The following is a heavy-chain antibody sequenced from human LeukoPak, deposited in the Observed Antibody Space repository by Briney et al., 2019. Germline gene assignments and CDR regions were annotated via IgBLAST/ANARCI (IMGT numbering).Heavy chain of an antibody. Sequence: PGGSLRLSCAASGFTFSSYWMHWVRQAPGKGLEWVSSISSSSSYIYYADSVKGRFTISRDNAKNSLYLQMNSLRAEDTAVYYCAVRDGYNFDYWGQGTLVTVSS. CDR3: AVRDGYNFDY. D-gene: IGHD5-24*01. J-gene: IGHJ4*02. CDR1: GFTFSSYW. CDR2: ISSSSSYI. V-gene: IGHV3-21*01.